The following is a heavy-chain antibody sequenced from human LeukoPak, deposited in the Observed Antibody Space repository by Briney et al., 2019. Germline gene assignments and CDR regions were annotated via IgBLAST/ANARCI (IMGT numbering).Heavy chain of an antibody. CDR1: GGTFSSYA. D-gene: IGHD6-19*01. J-gene: IGHJ3*02. V-gene: IGHV1-69*01. CDR2: IIPIFGTA. Sequence: SVKVSCKASGGTFSSYAISWVRQAPGQGLEWMGGIIPIFGTANYAQKFQGRVTTTADESTSTAYMELSSLRSEDTAVYYCARGAVIAVALFDAFDIWGQGTMVTVSS. CDR3: ARGAVIAVALFDAFDI.